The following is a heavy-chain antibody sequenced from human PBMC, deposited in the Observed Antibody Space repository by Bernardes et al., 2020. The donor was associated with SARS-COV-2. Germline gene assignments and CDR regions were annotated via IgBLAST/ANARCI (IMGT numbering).Heavy chain of an antibody. D-gene: IGHD4-17*01. Sequence: VGSLILSCAASGFTFSSFGMSWVRQAPGKGLEWVSVISASGISTYYGDSVKGRFTISRDNSKNTLYLQMNSLRAEDTALYYCAKTRGLRSMDVWGQGTTVTVSS. J-gene: IGHJ6*02. CDR1: GFTFSSFG. V-gene: IGHV3-23*01. CDR2: ISASGIST. CDR3: AKTRGLRSMDV.